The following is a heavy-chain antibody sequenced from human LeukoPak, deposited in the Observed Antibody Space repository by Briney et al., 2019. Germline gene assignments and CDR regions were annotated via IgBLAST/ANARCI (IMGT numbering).Heavy chain of an antibody. CDR1: GFTFTNYA. CDR3: ANGGYPLGI. V-gene: IGHV3-23*01. J-gene: IGHJ3*02. D-gene: IGHD3-22*01. CDR2: ISGSGGST. Sequence: GGSLRLSRAASGFTFTNYAMSWVRQAPGKGLEWVSAISGSGGSTYYADSVKGRFTISRDNSKNTLYLQMNSLRAEDTAVYYCANGGYPLGIWGQGTMVTVSS.